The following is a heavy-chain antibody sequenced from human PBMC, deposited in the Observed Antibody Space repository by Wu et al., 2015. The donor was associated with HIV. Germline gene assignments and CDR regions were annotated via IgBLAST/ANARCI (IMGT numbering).Heavy chain of an antibody. CDR3: ARGRMGVTVAGTLRF. CDR1: GYIFTNSD. V-gene: IGHV1-8*01. J-gene: IGHJ4*02. Sequence: QVQLVQSGAEVKKPGASVKVSCKASGYIFTNSDINWVRQAPGQGLEWMGDEPYNGDTAYAQKFQGRVTMTRNTSISSAYMELSSLRSEDTAVYYCARGRMGVTVAGTLRFWGQGTLVTVSA. CDR2: EPYNGDT. D-gene: IGHD6-19*01.